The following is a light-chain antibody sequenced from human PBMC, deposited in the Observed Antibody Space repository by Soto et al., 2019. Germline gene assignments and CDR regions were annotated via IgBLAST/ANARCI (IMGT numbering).Light chain of an antibody. CDR2: LNSDGSH. CDR3: QTWATDTVV. V-gene: IGLV4-69*01. CDR1: SGHSTYA. J-gene: IGLJ3*02. Sequence: QLVLTQSPSASASLGASVKLTCTLSSGHSTYAIAWHQQQPEKGPRYLMKLNSDGSHSKGDGIPDRFSGSSSGAERYLTISRLQSEDEADYYCQTWATDTVVFGGGTKLTVL.